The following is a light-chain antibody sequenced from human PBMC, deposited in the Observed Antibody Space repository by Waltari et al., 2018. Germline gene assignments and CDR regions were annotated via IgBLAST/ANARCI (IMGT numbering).Light chain of an antibody. CDR3: TSYTSSHSLV. V-gene: IGLV2-14*03. J-gene: IGLJ1*01. CDR2: DVS. Sequence: QSALTQPASVSGSPGQSITISCTGTSRYVGGYDRVSWYQQHPDKAPKVVILDVSYRPSGVSNRFSGSKSGNTASLTISGLQAEDEADYYCTSYTSSHSLVFGTGTKVTVL. CDR1: SRYVGGYDR.